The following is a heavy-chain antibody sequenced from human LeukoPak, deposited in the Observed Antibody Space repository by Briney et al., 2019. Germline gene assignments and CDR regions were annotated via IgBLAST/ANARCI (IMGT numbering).Heavy chain of an antibody. J-gene: IGHJ4*02. CDR1: GFAFSSYS. D-gene: IGHD3-22*01. CDR3: AGRVYDSGGYYYVY. V-gene: IGHV3-48*02. Sequence: PGGSLRLSCAASGFAFSSYSMNWVRQAPGKGLDWVSYISSSSSSIYYADSVKGRFTISRDNAKNSLFLQMNSLRDEDTAVYYCAGRVYDSGGYYYVYWGQGTLVTVSS. CDR2: ISSSSSSI.